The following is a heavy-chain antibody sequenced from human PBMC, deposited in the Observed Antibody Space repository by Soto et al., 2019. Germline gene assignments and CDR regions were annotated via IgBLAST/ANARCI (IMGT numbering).Heavy chain of an antibody. CDR2: ITETGGST. V-gene: IGHV3-23*01. CDR1: GFTFSNCA. CDR3: AKVTPNWGMDS. D-gene: IGHD7-27*01. Sequence: GGCLGLSCSASGFTFSNCAVAWVRQAPGKGLEWVSSITETGGSTYYADSVRGRFTISRDNSKNTLYLQMNSLRAEDTAVYYSAKVTPNWGMDSWGQGTLVTVSS. J-gene: IGHJ5*01.